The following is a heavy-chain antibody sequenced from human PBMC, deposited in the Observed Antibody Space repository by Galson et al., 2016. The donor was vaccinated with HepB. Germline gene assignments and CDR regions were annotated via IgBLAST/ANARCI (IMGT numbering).Heavy chain of an antibody. Sequence: SLRLSCAASGFTFNHYSMNWVRQAPGKGLEWVSSISSFSTYIYNADSVKGRFTISRDNAKNSLYLEMKSLRVDDTAVYYCARSCRRNNCYYYFDNWGQGILVTVSS. D-gene: IGHD2-2*01. V-gene: IGHV3-21*01. J-gene: IGHJ4*02. CDR2: ISSFSTYI. CDR3: ARSCRRNNCYYYFDN. CDR1: GFTFNHYS.